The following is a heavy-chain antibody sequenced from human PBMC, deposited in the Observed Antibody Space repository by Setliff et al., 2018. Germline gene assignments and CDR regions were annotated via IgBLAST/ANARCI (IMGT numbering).Heavy chain of an antibody. D-gene: IGHD3-9*01. Sequence: GASVKVSCKASGYIFSDHYMHWVRQAPGQGLEWMGRIIPVLDITRYSQKFQGRVTITADKSTGIIYMELTSLRSDDTAVYYCARDRVAYYDILTPGAFDIWDQGTMVTVSS. CDR2: IIPVLDIT. V-gene: IGHV1-69*04. J-gene: IGHJ3*02. CDR3: ARDRVAYYDILTPGAFDI. CDR1: GYIFSDHY.